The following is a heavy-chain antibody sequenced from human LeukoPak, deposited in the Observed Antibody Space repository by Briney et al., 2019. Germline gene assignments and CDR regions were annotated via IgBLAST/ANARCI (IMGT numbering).Heavy chain of an antibody. J-gene: IGHJ4*02. Sequence: GGSLRLSCAASEFSVGSNYMTWVRQAPGKGLEWVSLIYSGGSTYYADSVKGRFTISRDNSKNTLYLQMNSLRAEDTAVYYCARVGIVGATKHFDYWGQGTLVTVSS. CDR1: EFSVGSNY. V-gene: IGHV3-66*01. CDR2: IYSGGST. D-gene: IGHD1-26*01. CDR3: ARVGIVGATKHFDY.